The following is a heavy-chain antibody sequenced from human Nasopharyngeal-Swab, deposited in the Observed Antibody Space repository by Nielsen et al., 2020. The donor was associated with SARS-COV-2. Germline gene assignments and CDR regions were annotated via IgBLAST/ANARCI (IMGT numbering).Heavy chain of an antibody. D-gene: IGHD3-22*01. J-gene: IGHJ4*02. V-gene: IGHV3-53*01. Sequence: VRQAPGKGPEWVSVIYSGGSTYSADSMKGRVTISRDNSKNTLYLQTNSLRAEDTAVYYCARGAYDSSGYFWDYWGQGTLVTVSS. CDR2: IYSGGST. CDR3: ARGAYDSSGYFWDY.